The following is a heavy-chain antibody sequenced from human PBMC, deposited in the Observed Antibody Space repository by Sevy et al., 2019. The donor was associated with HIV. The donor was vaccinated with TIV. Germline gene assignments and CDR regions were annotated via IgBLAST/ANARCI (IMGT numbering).Heavy chain of an antibody. V-gene: IGHV3-23*01. CDR2: ISGSGGST. CDR3: AKLYCGGDCYGRGSGNDAFDI. D-gene: IGHD2-21*01. Sequence: GGSLRLSCAASGFTFSSYAMSWVRQAPGKGLELVSIISGSGGSTYYADSVKGRFTISRDNSKNTLHLQMNSLRAEDTAVYYCAKLYCGGDCYGRGSGNDAFDIWGQGTMVTVSS. J-gene: IGHJ3*02. CDR1: GFTFSSYA.